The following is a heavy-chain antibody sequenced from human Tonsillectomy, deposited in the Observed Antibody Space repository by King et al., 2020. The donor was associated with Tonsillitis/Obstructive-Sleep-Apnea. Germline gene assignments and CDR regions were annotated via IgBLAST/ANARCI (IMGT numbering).Heavy chain of an antibody. CDR1: GFTFSSYA. V-gene: IGHV3-30*04. J-gene: IGHJ4*02. Sequence: VQLVESGGGVVQPGRSLRLSCAASGFTFSSYAMHWVRQAPGKGLEWVAVISYDGTNKYYADSVKGRFTISRDNSKNTLYLQMNSLRAEDTAVFYYARDPGWSGYPSRDFDYWGQGTLVTVSS. D-gene: IGHD3-3*01. CDR3: ARDPGWSGYPSRDFDY. CDR2: ISYDGTNK.